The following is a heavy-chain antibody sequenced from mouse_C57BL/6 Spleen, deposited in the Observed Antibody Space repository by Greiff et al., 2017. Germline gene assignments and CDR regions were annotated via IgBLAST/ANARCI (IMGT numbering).Heavy chain of an antibody. CDR2: ISDGGSYT. CDR3: AREGYYGSSYWYFDV. V-gene: IGHV5-4*01. Sequence: EVQLVESGGGLVKPGGSLKLSCAASGFTFSSYAMSWVRQTPEKRLEWVATISDGGSYTYYPDNVKGRITISRDNAKNNLYLQMSHLKSEDTAMYYCAREGYYGSSYWYFDVWGTGTTVTVSS. D-gene: IGHD1-1*01. J-gene: IGHJ1*03. CDR1: GFTFSSYA.